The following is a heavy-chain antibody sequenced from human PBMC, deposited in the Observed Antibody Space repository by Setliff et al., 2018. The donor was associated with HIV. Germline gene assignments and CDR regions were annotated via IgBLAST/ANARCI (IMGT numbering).Heavy chain of an antibody. CDR2: IYYNGSP. V-gene: IGHV4-39*01. CDR3: ARAVNYYMDV. Sequence: SETLSLTCSVSGASIGSSHYYWGWIRQPPGKGLEWVASIYYNGSPFYNPSLKSRVTISVDTSKNQFSLNLSSVTAADTAVYYCARAVNYYMDVWGKGTTVTVSS. J-gene: IGHJ6*03. CDR1: GASIGSSHYY.